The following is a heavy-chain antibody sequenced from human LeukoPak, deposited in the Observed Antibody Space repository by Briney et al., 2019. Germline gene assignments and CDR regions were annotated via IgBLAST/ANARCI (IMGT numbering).Heavy chain of an antibody. CDR2: ISYDGSNK. CDR1: GFTFSSYA. D-gene: IGHD3-9*01. J-gene: IGHJ4*02. CDR3: ASGLYYDILTGYSYYFDY. V-gene: IGHV3-30*04. Sequence: GRSLRLSCAASGFTFSSYAMHWVRQAPGKGLEWVAVISYDGSNKYYADSVKGQFTISRDNSKNTLYLQMNSLRAEDTAVYYCASGLYYDILTGYSYYFDYWGQGTLVTVSS.